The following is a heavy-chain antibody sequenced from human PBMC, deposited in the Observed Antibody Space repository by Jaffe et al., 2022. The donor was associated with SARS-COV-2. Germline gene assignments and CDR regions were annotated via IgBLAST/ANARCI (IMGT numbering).Heavy chain of an antibody. CDR2: IYYSGKT. CDR3: ATVVTADNFNFDV. J-gene: IGHJ3*01. D-gene: IGHD2-21*02. V-gene: IGHV4-4*02. Sequence: QVQLQQSGPGLVNPSGTLSLTCDVYGASISSTYWWSWVRQPPGKGLEWIGEIYYSGKTNFNPSLKSRASTSLDKSKMQLSLKLNSVTAADTAMYYCATVVTADNFNFDVWGQGTMITVSS. CDR1: GASISSTYW.